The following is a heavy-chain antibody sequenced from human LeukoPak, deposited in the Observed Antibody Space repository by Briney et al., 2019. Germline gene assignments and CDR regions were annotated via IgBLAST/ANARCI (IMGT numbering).Heavy chain of an antibody. CDR1: GYSFTGSA. CDR3: ARDNSVGDNAWWFDP. V-gene: IGHV7-4-1*02. Sequence: ASVTVSCKASGYSFTGSAMNWVRQAPGQGLEWMGWINTNTGNPTYAQGFTGRFVFSLDTSVSTAYIQISSLKTEDTAVYFCARDNSVGDNAWWFDPWGQGTLVTVSS. CDR2: INTNTGNP. D-gene: IGHD1-26*01. J-gene: IGHJ5*02.